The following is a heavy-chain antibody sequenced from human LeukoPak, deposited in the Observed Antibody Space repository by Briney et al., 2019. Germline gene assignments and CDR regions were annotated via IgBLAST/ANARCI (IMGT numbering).Heavy chain of an antibody. CDR1: GYTFTSYY. Sequence: ASVKVSCKASGYTFTSYYMHWVRQAPGQGLEWMGIINPSGGSTTYAQRFQGRVTMTRDTSTSTVYMELSSLRSDDTAVYYCARDLLTRGPFPSDYWGQGTLVTVSS. CDR2: INPSGGST. D-gene: IGHD2-2*01. J-gene: IGHJ4*02. V-gene: IGHV1-46*03. CDR3: ARDLLTRGPFPSDY.